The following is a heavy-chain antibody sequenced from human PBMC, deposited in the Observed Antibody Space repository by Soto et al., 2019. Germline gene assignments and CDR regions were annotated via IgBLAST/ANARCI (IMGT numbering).Heavy chain of an antibody. Sequence: PGGSLRLSCAASGFTFSSYGMHWVRQAPGKGLEWVAVISYDGSNKYYADSVKGRFTISRDNSKNTLYLQMNSLRAEDTAVYYCANRGYSYGDYYFDYWGQGTLVTVSS. CDR1: GFTFSSYG. CDR2: ISYDGSNK. V-gene: IGHV3-30*18. CDR3: ANRGYSYGDYYFDY. J-gene: IGHJ4*02. D-gene: IGHD5-18*01.